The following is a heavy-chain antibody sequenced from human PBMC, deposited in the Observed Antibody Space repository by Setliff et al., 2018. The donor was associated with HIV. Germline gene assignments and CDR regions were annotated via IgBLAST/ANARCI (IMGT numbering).Heavy chain of an antibody. V-gene: IGHV1-3*01. CDR3: ARGYIAVAGTGLAP. CDR2: INAGNGNT. J-gene: IGHJ5*02. CDR1: GYTLTSYA. D-gene: IGHD6-19*01. Sequence: ASVKVSCKASGYTLTSYAMHWVRQAPGQRLEWMGWINAGNGNTKYPQKFQGRVTITRVTPASTAYMELSSLRSEDTAVYYCARGYIAVAGTGLAPCGQGTLVTVSS.